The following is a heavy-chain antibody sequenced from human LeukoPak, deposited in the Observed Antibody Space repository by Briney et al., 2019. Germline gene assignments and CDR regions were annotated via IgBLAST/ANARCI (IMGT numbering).Heavy chain of an antibody. CDR2: INPNSGGT. Sequence: ASVKVSCKASGGTFSSYAISWVRQAPGQGLEWMGWINPNSGGTNYAQKFQGRVTMTRDTSISTVYMELSSLRSEDTAVYYCARAYDLDAFDIWGQGTMITVSS. V-gene: IGHV1-2*02. CDR1: GGTFSSYA. CDR3: ARAYDLDAFDI. J-gene: IGHJ3*02. D-gene: IGHD3-3*01.